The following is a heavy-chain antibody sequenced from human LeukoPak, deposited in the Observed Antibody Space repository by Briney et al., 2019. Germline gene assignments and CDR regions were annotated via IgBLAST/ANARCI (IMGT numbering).Heavy chain of an antibody. CDR3: AKGNMVRGVMLHYYYYYGMDV. J-gene: IGHJ6*02. D-gene: IGHD3-10*01. V-gene: IGHV3-30*18. CDR1: GFTFSSYG. Sequence: GGSLRLSCAASGFTFSSYGMHWVRQAPGKGLEWVAAISYDGSNKYYADSVKGRFTISRDNSKNTLYLQMNSLRAEDTAVYYCAKGNMVRGVMLHYYYYYGMDVWGQGTTVTVSS. CDR2: ISYDGSNK.